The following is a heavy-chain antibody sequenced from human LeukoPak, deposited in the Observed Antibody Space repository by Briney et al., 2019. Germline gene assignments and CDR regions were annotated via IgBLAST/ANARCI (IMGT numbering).Heavy chain of an antibody. V-gene: IGHV3-7*01. CDR1: GFTFSTYW. J-gene: IGHJ6*02. CDR3: ARRGGLDV. CDR2: IKPDGSDK. Sequence: GGSLRLSCAASGFTFSTYWLTWVCQAPGKGLEWVANIKPDGSDKNYVDSVRGRFTISRDNAKNSVYLQMNSLRAEDTAIYYCARRGGLDVWGQGTTLTVSS.